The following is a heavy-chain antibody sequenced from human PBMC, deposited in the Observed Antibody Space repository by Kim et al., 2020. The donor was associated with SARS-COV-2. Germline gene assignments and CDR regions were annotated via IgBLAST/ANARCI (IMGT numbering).Heavy chain of an antibody. J-gene: IGHJ4*02. D-gene: IGHD1-26*01. Sequence: GGSLRLSCEASGFNFGHYGMHGVRQAPGKGLEWLAVISYDGSKEYSLASVKGRFTISRDNSKNTLYLQMNSLNIEDTGIYYCAKGVIVGATLPQGYLENWGRGTLLTVSS. V-gene: IGHV3-30*18. CDR2: ISYDGSKE. CDR1: GFNFGHYG. CDR3: AKGVIVGATLPQGYLEN.